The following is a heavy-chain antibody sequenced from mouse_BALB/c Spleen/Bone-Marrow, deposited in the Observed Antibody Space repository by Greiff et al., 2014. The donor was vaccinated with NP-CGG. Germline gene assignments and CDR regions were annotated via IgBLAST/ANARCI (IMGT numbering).Heavy chain of an antibody. Sequence: EVQLQQSGAELVKPGASVKLSCTASGFNIKDTYMHWVKQRPEQGLEWIGRIDPANGNTKYDPKFQGKATITADTSSNTAYLQLSSLTSEDTAVYYFARYYYGISYFDYWGQGTTLTVSS. V-gene: IGHV14-3*02. CDR3: ARYYYGISYFDY. D-gene: IGHD1-1*01. CDR2: IDPANGNT. CDR1: GFNIKDTY. J-gene: IGHJ2*01.